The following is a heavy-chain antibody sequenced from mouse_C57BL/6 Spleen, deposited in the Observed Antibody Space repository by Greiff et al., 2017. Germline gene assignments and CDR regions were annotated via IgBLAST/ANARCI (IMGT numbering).Heavy chain of an antibody. Sequence: QVQLQQPGAELVKPGASVKISCKASGYAFSSYWMNWVKQRPGKGLEWIGQIYPGDGDTNYNGKFKGKATLTADKSSSTAYMQLSSLTSEDSAVYFCARWGYGSPRYFDVWGTGTTVTVSS. J-gene: IGHJ1*03. CDR2: IYPGDGDT. CDR1: GYAFSSYW. CDR3: ARWGYGSPRYFDV. V-gene: IGHV1-80*01. D-gene: IGHD1-1*01.